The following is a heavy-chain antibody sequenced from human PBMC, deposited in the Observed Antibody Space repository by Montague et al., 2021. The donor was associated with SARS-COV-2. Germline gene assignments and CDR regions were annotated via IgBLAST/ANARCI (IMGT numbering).Heavy chain of an antibody. J-gene: IGHJ5*02. CDR3: ARGILSINMSVVVLLGRIYWFDP. CDR2: SNHSGST. Sequence: SETLSLTCAVYGGSFSNYYWIWIRQPPGKGLEWIGESNHSGSTNYNPSLKSRVTISVDTSKNQFSLKLNSVTAADTAVDYCARGILSINMSVVVLLGRIYWFDPWGQGTLVAVSS. D-gene: IGHD2-15*01. CDR1: GGSFSNYY. V-gene: IGHV4-34*01.